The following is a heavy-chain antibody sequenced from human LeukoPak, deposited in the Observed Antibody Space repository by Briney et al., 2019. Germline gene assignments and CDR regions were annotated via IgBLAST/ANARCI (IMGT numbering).Heavy chain of an antibody. J-gene: IGHJ5*02. CDR2: ISGSGGST. D-gene: IGHD4-17*01. V-gene: IGHV3-23*01. Sequence: GGSLRLSCAASGFTFSSYAMSWVRQAPGKGLGWVSAISGSGGSTYYADSVKGRFTISRDNSKNTLYLQMNSLRAEDTAVYYCANHDYGDYVSWFDPWGQGTLVTVSS. CDR1: GFTFSSYA. CDR3: ANHDYGDYVSWFDP.